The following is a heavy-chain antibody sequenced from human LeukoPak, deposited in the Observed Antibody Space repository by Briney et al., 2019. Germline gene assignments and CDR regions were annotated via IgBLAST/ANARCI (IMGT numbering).Heavy chain of an antibody. CDR2: IWYDGSNK. D-gene: IGHD3-22*01. Sequence: GGSLRLSCAASGFTFSSYGMHWVRQAPGKGLEWVAVIWYDGSNKYYADSVKGRFTISRDNSKNTLYLQMNGLRAEDTAVYYCASLFNYYDSSGPYYYGMDVWGQGTTVTVSS. CDR3: ASLFNYYDSSGPYYYGMDV. CDR1: GFTFSSYG. V-gene: IGHV3-33*03. J-gene: IGHJ6*02.